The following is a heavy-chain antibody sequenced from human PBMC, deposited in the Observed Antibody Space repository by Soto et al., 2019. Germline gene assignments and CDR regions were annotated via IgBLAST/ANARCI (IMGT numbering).Heavy chain of an antibody. CDR1: GFTFSSYG. J-gene: IGHJ4*02. CDR2: IWYDGSNK. V-gene: IGHV3-33*01. D-gene: IGHD2-15*01. CDR3: ARDLYCSGGSCYPFDY. Sequence: GSLRLSCAASGFTFSSYGMHWVRQAPGKGLEWVAVIWYDGSNKYYADSVKGRFTISRDNSKNTLYLQMNSLRAEDTAVYYCARDLYCSGGSCYPFDYWGQGTLVTVSS.